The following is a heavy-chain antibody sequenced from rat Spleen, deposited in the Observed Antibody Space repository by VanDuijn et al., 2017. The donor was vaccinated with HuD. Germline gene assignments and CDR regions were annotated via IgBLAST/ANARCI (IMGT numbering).Heavy chain of an antibody. D-gene: IGHD1-9*01. CDR2: ISYDGGIT. CDR1: GFTFSKSG. CDR3: ARHGYNSYFDY. Sequence: EVQLVESDGGLVQPGRSLKLSCAVSGFTFSKSGMAWVRQAPAKGLEWVAYISYDGGITYYRDSVKGRFTISRDNAKSSLYLQMDSLRSEDTATYYCARHGYNSYFDYWGQGVMVTVSS. J-gene: IGHJ2*01. V-gene: IGHV5-29*01.